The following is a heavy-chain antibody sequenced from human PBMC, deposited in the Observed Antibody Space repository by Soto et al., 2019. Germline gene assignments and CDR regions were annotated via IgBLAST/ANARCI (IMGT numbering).Heavy chain of an antibody. J-gene: IGHJ4*02. CDR2: ISYDGSNK. Sequence: SLRLSCAASGFTFSSYAMHWVRQAPGKGLEWVAVISYDGSNKYYADSVKGRFTISRDNSKNTLYLQMNSLRAEDTAVYYCASSIEYSSSPFDYWGQGTLVTVSS. V-gene: IGHV3-30-3*01. CDR1: GFTFSSYA. CDR3: ASSIEYSSSPFDY. D-gene: IGHD6-6*01.